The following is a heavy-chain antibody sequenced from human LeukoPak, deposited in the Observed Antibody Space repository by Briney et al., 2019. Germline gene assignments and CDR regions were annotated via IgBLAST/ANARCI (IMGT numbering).Heavy chain of an antibody. CDR2: INPNSGGT. D-gene: IGHD3-10*01. Sequence: ASVKVSCKASGYTFTGYYMHWVRQAPGQGLEWMGWINPNSGGTNYAQKFQGRVTMTRDTSISTAYMELSRLRSDDTAVYYCARGLRRGYYGSGSYWPWGQGTLVTVSS. CDR1: GYTFTGYY. V-gene: IGHV1-2*02. J-gene: IGHJ5*02. CDR3: ARGLRRGYYGSGSYWP.